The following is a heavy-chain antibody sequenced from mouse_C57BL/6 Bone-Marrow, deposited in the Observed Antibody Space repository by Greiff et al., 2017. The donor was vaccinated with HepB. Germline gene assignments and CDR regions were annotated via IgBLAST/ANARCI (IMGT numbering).Heavy chain of an antibody. D-gene: IGHD3-2*02. V-gene: IGHV1-11*01. J-gene: IGHJ2*01. Sequence: QVQLKESGAELASPGASVTLSCKASGYTFTDHIMNWVKKRPGQGLEWIGRIYPVSGETNYNQKFMGKATFSVDRSSSTVYMVLNSLTSEDPAVYDCGRSGSSGYEVDYWGQGTTLTVSS. CDR1: GYTFTDHI. CDR2: IYPVSGET. CDR3: GRSGSSGYEVDY.